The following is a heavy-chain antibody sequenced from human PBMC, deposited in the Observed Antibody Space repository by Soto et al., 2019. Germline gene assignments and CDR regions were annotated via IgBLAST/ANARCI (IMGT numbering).Heavy chain of an antibody. CDR3: AKDPSLLEWSNHYYYYGMDV. V-gene: IGHV3-23*01. D-gene: IGHD3-3*01. J-gene: IGHJ6*02. Sequence: PGGSLRLSCAASGFTFSSYAMSWVRQAPGKGLELVSAISGSGGSTYYADSVKGRFTISRDNSKNTLYLQMNSLRAEDTAVYYCAKDPSLLEWSNHYYYYGMDVWGQGTTVTVSS. CDR2: ISGSGGST. CDR1: GFTFSSYA.